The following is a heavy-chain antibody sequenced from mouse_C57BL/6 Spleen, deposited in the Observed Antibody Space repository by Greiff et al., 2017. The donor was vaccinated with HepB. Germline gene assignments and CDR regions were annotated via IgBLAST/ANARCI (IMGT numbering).Heavy chain of an antibody. CDR2: ISDGGSYT. CDR1: GFTFSSYA. V-gene: IGHV5-4*01. Sequence: EVQLVESGGGLVKPGGSLKLSCAASGFTFSSYAMSWVRQTPEKRLEWVATISDGGSYTYYPDNVKGRFTISRDNAKNNLYLQMSHLKSEDTAMYYCARDLPYDGSSLWYFDVWGTGTTVTVSS. J-gene: IGHJ1*03. CDR3: ARDLPYDGSSLWYFDV. D-gene: IGHD1-1*01.